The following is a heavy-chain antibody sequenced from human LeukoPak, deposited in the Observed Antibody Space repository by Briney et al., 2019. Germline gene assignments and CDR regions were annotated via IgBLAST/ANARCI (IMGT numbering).Heavy chain of an antibody. J-gene: IGHJ4*02. Sequence: PSETLSLTCTVSGGSISCGSYHWTWIRQPAGKGLEWIGRIYTSGSTNYNPSLKSRVTISVDTSKNQFSLKLSSVTAADTAVYYCAIIPYYYDSSDYLPDYWGQGTLVTVSS. D-gene: IGHD3-22*01. V-gene: IGHV4-61*02. CDR2: IYTSGST. CDR1: GGSISCGSYH. CDR3: AIIPYYYDSSDYLPDY.